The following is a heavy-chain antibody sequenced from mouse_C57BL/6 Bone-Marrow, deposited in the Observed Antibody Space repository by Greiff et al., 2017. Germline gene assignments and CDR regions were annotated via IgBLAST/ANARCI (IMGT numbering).Heavy chain of an antibody. D-gene: IGHD3-2*02. Sequence: QVQLQQSGAELVRPGTSVKMSCKASGYTFTNYWIGWAKQRPGHGLEWIGDIYPGGGYTNYNEKFKSKATLTADKSSSTAYMQFSSLTSEDAAIYYCAGGAGLFDYWGQGTTLTDSS. V-gene: IGHV1-63*01. CDR1: GYTFTNYW. CDR2: IYPGGGYT. J-gene: IGHJ2*01. CDR3: AGGAGLFDY.